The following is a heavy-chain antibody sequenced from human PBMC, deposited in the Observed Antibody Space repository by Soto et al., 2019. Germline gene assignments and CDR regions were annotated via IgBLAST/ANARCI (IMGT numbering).Heavy chain of an antibody. J-gene: IGHJ4*02. Sequence: QVQLQESGPGLVKPSQTLSLTCTVSGGSISSAGYYWSWIRQFPGKGLAWIGYIYSSGSTYYNPSLESRDPIELDPAKNPFPLPVRSVTAADTAVYYCASHATGWYPDYWGQGTLVTVSS. CDR1: GGSISSAGYY. CDR2: IYSSGST. CDR3: ASHATGWYPDY. V-gene: IGHV4-31*03. D-gene: IGHD6-19*01.